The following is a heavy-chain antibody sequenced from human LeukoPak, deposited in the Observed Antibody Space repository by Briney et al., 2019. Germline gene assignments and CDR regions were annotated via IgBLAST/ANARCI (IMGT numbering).Heavy chain of an antibody. V-gene: IGHV4-30-4*08. Sequence: SETLSLTCTVSGGSISSGDYYWSWIRQPPGKGLEWIGYIYYSGSNYYNPSLKSRVTISEDTPKNQFSLKLSSVTAADTAVYYCARGGYDYGGNSEKRYYYYYMDVWGKGTTVTVSS. J-gene: IGHJ6*03. CDR1: GGSISSGDYY. CDR2: IYYSGSN. D-gene: IGHD4-23*01. CDR3: ARGGYDYGGNSEKRYYYYYMDV.